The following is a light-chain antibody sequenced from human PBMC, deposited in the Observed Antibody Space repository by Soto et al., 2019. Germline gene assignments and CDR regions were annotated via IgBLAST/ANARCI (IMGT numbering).Light chain of an antibody. Sequence: EIVFTQSRFTRCLCAGGRASPSCMASQSVSSTYLAWHQQKPGQAPRLLIYGASSRATGIPDRFSGSGSGTDFTLTISRLEPEDFAVYFCQQSGNSPLTFGQGTRLEI. CDR1: QSVSSTY. V-gene: IGKV3-20*01. J-gene: IGKJ5*01. CDR2: GAS. CDR3: QQSGNSPLT.